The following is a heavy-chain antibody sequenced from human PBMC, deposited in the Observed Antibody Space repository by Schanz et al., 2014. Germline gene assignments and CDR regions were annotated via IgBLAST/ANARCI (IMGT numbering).Heavy chain of an antibody. CDR1: GFSLDIFA. CDR2: ISGDHRNT. CDR3: AKSQGSSFDS. D-gene: IGHD6-13*01. V-gene: IGHV3-23*01. Sequence: EVHLLESGGGLVEPGGSLRLSCATSGFSLDIFAVSWVRQAPGKGLEWVSSISGDHRNTFYADSVKGRFTISRDNSKNTLYLQMSSLRAEDTAVYYCAKSQGSSFDSWGQGTLVTVSS. J-gene: IGHJ4*02.